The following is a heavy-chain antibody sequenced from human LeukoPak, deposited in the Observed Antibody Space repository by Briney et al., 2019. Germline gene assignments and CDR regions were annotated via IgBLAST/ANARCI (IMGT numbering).Heavy chain of an antibody. CDR2: INPNSGGT. CDR3: AKVAAAGTAYYYYYMDV. J-gene: IGHJ6*03. Sequence: ASVKVSCKASGYTFTSYDINWVRQATGQGLEWMGWINPNSGGTNYAQKFQGRVTMTRDTSISTAYMELSRLRSDDTAVYYCAKVAAAGTAYYYYYMDVWGKGTTVTISS. CDR1: GYTFTSYD. V-gene: IGHV1-2*02. D-gene: IGHD6-13*01.